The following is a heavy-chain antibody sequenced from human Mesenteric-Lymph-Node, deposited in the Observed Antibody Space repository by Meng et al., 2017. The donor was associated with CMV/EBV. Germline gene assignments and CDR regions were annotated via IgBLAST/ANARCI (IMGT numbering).Heavy chain of an antibody. Sequence: SCKASGYTFTGYAMNWVRQAPGQGLEWMGWINTYTANPTYAQDFTGRFVFSLDTSVSTAYLQISSLKAEDTGVYYCARGDYDILPGPWGQGTLVTVSS. D-gene: IGHD3-9*01. J-gene: IGHJ5*02. CDR1: GYTFTGYA. V-gene: IGHV7-4-1*02. CDR2: INTYTANP. CDR3: ARGDYDILPGP.